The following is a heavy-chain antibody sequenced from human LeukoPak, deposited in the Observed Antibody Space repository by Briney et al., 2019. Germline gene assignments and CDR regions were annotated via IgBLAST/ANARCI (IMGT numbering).Heavy chain of an antibody. CDR2: IDYSGTT. CDR1: GGSISSAGSY. V-gene: IGHV4-31*03. Sequence: PSETLSLTCTVSGGSISSAGSYWSWIRQPPGKGLEWIGYIDYSGTTYYNPSLKSRVTISGDTSKNQFSLKLSSVTAADTAVYYCARGSDIVATIWFDPWGQGILVTVSS. D-gene: IGHD5-12*01. CDR3: ARGSDIVATIWFDP. J-gene: IGHJ5*02.